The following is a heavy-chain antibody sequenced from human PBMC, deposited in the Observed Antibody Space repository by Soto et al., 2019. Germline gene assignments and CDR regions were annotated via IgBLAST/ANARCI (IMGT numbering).Heavy chain of an antibody. D-gene: IGHD3-3*01. CDR3: AKNYYDFWSGYYSNDAFDI. J-gene: IGHJ3*02. V-gene: IGHV3-30*18. CDR2: ISDDGSNK. Sequence: QVQLVESGGGVVQPGRSLRLSCSASGFTFSSYGMHWVRQAPGKGLEWVAVISDDGSNKYYADSVKVRFTISRDNSKNTLYLQMNSLRAEDTAVYYCAKNYYDFWSGYYSNDAFDIWGQGTMVTVSS. CDR1: GFTFSSYG.